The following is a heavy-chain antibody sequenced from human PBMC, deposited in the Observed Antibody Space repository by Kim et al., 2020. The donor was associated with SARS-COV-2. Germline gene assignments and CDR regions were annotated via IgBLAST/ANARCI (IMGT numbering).Heavy chain of an antibody. CDR3: TTGSMR. V-gene: IGHV3-15*01. J-gene: IGHJ4*02. CDR2: IKSETDGGTA. D-gene: IGHD2-2*01. Sequence: GGSLRLSCAVSGIPFSNAWFNWVRQSPGKGLEWVGRIKSETDGGTADLAAPVKGRFAISRDDSKNTLYLLMNNVKTDDSAVYYCTTGSMRWGQGTLVTVS. CDR1: GIPFSNAW.